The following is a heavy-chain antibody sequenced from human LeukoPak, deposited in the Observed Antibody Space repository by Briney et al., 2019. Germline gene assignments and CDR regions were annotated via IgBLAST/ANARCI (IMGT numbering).Heavy chain of an antibody. CDR1: GGSISSYY. D-gene: IGHD3-10*01. CDR2: IYTSGST. V-gene: IGHV4-4*07. Sequence: SETLSLTXTVSGGSISSYYWSWIRQPAGKGLEWNGRIYTSGSTNYNPSLKSRVTMSVDTSKNQFSLKLSSVTAADTAVYYCARTPSSGSYWGNWFDPWGQGTLVTVSS. J-gene: IGHJ5*02. CDR3: ARTPSSGSYWGNWFDP.